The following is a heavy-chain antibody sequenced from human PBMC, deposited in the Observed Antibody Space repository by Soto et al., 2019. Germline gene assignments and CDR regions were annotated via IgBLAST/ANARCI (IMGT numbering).Heavy chain of an antibody. V-gene: IGHV1-8*01. CDR3: ARVYDFWSGYPHDWFDP. J-gene: IGHJ5*02. CDR1: GYTFTSYD. CDR2: MNPNSGNT. Sequence: ASVKVSCKASGYTFTSYDINWVRQATGQGLEWMGWMNPNSGNTGYAQKFQGRVTMTRNTSISTAYMELSSLRSEDTAVYYCARVYDFWSGYPHDWFDPWGQGTLVTVSS. D-gene: IGHD3-3*01.